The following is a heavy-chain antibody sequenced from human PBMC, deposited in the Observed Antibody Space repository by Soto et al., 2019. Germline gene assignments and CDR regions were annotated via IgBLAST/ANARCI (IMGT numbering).Heavy chain of an antibody. CDR1: GGSFSGYY. CDR3: ATRIAAAGTGNDY. V-gene: IGHV4-34*01. Sequence: SETLSLTCAVYGGSFSGYYWSWIRQPPGKGLEWIGEINHSGSTNYNPSLKSRVTISVDTSKNQFSLKLSSVTAADTAVYYCATRIAAAGTGNDYWGQGTLVTVSS. D-gene: IGHD6-13*01. J-gene: IGHJ4*02. CDR2: INHSGST.